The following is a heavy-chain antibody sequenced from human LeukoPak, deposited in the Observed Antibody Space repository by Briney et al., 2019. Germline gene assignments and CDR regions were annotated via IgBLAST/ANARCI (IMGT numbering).Heavy chain of an antibody. CDR3: ARGHRGYSYGQYYFDY. Sequence: ASVKVSCKASGYTFTGYYMHWVRQAPGQGLEWMGWINPNSGGTSYAQKFQGWVTMTRDTSISTAYMELSRLRSDDTAVYYCARGHRGYSYGQYYFDYWGQGTLVTVSS. J-gene: IGHJ4*02. V-gene: IGHV1-2*04. CDR1: GYTFTGYY. D-gene: IGHD5-18*01. CDR2: INPNSGGT.